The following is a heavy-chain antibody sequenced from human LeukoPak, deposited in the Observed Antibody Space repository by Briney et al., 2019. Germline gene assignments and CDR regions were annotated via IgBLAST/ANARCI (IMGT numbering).Heavy chain of an antibody. V-gene: IGHV3-20*04. J-gene: IGHJ4*02. D-gene: IGHD4-17*01. CDR3: ARTSGGYGDWAY. CDR2: INLNGGST. CDR1: GFTFDDYG. Sequence: RAGGSLRLSCAASGFTFDDYGMSWVRQAPGKGLEWVSGINLNGGSTGYADSVKGRFTISRDNAKKSLYLQMNSLRAEDTALYYCARTSGGYGDWAYWGQGTLVTVSS.